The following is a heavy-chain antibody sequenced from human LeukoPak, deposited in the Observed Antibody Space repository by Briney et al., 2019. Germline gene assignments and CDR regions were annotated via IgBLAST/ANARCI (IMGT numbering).Heavy chain of an antibody. CDR1: GGSFSGYY. V-gene: IGHV4-34*01. J-gene: IGHJ5*02. D-gene: IGHD3-22*01. Sequence: SETLSLTCAVYGGSFSGYYWSWIRQPPGKGLEWIGEINHSGSTNYNPSLKSRATISVDTSKNQFSLKLSSVTAADTAVYYCARMSLHYYDSSGHYWYNWFDPWGQGTLVTVSS. CDR3: ARMSLHYYDSSGHYWYNWFDP. CDR2: INHSGST.